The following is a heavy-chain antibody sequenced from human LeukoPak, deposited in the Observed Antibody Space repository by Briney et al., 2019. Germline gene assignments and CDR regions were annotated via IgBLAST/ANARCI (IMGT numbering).Heavy chain of an antibody. CDR1: GYTFSSYG. CDR3: ATKDIVVVPAAMGEKGYYMDV. CDR2: ISAYNGNT. V-gene: IGHV1-18*01. J-gene: IGHJ6*03. Sequence: ASVKVSCKASGYTFSSYGISWVRQAPGQGLEWMGWISAYNGNTNYAQKIQGRVTMATDTSTSTAYMELSSLRSEDTAVYYCATKDIVVVPAAMGEKGYYMDVWGKGTTVTISS. D-gene: IGHD2-2*01.